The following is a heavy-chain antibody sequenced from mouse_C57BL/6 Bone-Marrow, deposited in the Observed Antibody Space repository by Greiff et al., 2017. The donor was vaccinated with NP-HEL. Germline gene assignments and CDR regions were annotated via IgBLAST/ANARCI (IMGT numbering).Heavy chain of an antibody. Sequence: QVQLQQPGAELVKPGASVKMSCKASGYTFTSYWITWVKQRPGQGLEWIGDIYPGSGSTNYNEKFKSKATLTVDTSSSTAYMQLSSLTSEDSAVYYCASSLNYYGSSLYWYFDVWGTGTTVTVSS. J-gene: IGHJ1*03. D-gene: IGHD1-1*01. CDR3: ASSLNYYGSSLYWYFDV. CDR1: GYTFTSYW. V-gene: IGHV1-55*01. CDR2: IYPGSGST.